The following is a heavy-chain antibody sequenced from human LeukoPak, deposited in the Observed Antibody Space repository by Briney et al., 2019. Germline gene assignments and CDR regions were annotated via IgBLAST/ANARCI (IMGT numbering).Heavy chain of an antibody. D-gene: IGHD1-14*01. V-gene: IGHV3-66*01. Sequence: GGSLRLSCTAFGFIVRRNHIYWVCQGPGPGLEWVSITYSGDTTYYADSVKGRFIISRDDSKNTLSLQMNDLRVEDTAVYYCARERPDSRNLDYWGRGALVTVSS. CDR3: ARERPDSRNLDY. J-gene: IGHJ4*02. CDR1: GFIVRRNH. CDR2: TYSGDTT.